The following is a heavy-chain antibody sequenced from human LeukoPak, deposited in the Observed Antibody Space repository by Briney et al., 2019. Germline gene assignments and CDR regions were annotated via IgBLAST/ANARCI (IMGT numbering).Heavy chain of an antibody. CDR3: ARVVGATGVGWFDP. J-gene: IGHJ5*02. V-gene: IGHV1-8*03. CDR1: GYTFTSYD. Sequence: ASVKVSCKASGYTFTSYDINWVRQATGQGLEWMGRMNPNSGNTGYAQKFQGRVTITRNTSISTAYMELSSLRSEDTAVYYCARVVGATGVGWFDPWGQGTLVTVSS. CDR2: MNPNSGNT. D-gene: IGHD5-12*01.